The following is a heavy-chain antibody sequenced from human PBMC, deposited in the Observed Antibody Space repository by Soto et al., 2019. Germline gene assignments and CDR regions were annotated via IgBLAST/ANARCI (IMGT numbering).Heavy chain of an antibody. CDR2: IYHSGST. CDR3: ARAGLGTAMVTDHYYYYYYMDV. V-gene: IGHV4-4*02. CDR1: SGSISSSNW. D-gene: IGHD5-18*01. J-gene: IGHJ6*03. Sequence: SETLSLTCAVSSGSISSSNWWSWVRQPPGKGLEWIGEIYHSGSTNYNPSLKSRVTISVDKSKNQFSLKLSSVTAADTAVYYCARAGLGTAMVTDHYYYYYYMDVWGKGTTVIVSS.